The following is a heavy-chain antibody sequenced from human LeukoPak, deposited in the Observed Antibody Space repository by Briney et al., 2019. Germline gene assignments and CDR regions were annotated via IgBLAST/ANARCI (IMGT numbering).Heavy chain of an antibody. CDR1: GFTFSSYW. V-gene: IGHV3-21*01. D-gene: IGHD3-22*01. CDR2: ISSSSSYI. J-gene: IGHJ1*01. Sequence: NPGGSLRLSCAASGFTFSSYWMSWVRQAPGKGLEWVSSISSSSSYIYYADSVKGRFTISRDNAKNSLYLQMNSLRAEDTAVYYCARSLITMIPHWGQGTLVTVSS. CDR3: ARSLITMIPH.